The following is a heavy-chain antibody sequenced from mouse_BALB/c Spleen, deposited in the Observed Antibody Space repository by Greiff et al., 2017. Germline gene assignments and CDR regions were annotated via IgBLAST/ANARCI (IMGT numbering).Heavy chain of an antibody. D-gene: IGHD1-2*01. Sequence: VQLQQPGAELVRPGASVKLSCKASGYTFTSYWINWVKQRPGQGLEWIGNIYPSDSYTNYNQKFKDKATLTVDKSSSTAYMQLSSPTSEDSAVYYCTRSSLLRSPFAYWGQGTLVTVSA. V-gene: IGHV1-69*02. CDR1: GYTFTSYW. J-gene: IGHJ3*01. CDR3: TRSSLLRSPFAY. CDR2: IYPSDSYT.